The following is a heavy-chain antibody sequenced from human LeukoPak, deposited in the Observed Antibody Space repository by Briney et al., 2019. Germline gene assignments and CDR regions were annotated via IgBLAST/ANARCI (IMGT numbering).Heavy chain of an antibody. CDR2: IYPGDSDT. V-gene: IGHV5-51*01. J-gene: IGHJ3*02. D-gene: IGHD1-7*01. CDR1: GYSFTSYW. Sequence: GESLKISCKGSGYSFTSYWIGWVRQMPGKGLEWMGIIYPGDSDTRYSPSFQGQVTISADKSISTAYLQWSSLKASDTAMYYCARQLELTRRSNAFDIWGQGTMVTVSS. CDR3: ARQLELTRRSNAFDI.